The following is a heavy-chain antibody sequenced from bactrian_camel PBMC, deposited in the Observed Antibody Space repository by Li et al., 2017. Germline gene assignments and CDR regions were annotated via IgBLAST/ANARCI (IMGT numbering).Heavy chain of an antibody. J-gene: IGHJ6*01. Sequence: QVQLVESGGGSVQAGGSLRLSCAVSGNTKSTRSSCLGWFRQAPGKEREGVATISIGGYVNYTDSVKGRFTISKDNAKNTLYLQMNSLKPEDTAKYYCAAPPVSERLCNSGGITSLFDYWGQGTQVTVS. D-gene: IGHD4*01. CDR2: ISIGGYV. CDR1: GNTKSTRSSC. CDR3: AAPPVSERLCNSGGITSLFDY. V-gene: IGHV3S53*01.